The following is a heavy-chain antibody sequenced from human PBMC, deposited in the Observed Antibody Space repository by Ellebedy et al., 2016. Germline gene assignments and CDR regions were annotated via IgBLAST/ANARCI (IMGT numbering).Heavy chain of an antibody. CDR2: IYYSGST. Sequence: SETLSLXXTVSGGSISSYYWSWIRQPPGKGLEWIGYIYYSGSTNYNPSLKSRVTISVDTSKNQFSLKLSSVTAADTAVYYCARVGVATGRYYYYYYMDVWGKGTTVTVSS. CDR1: GGSISSYY. CDR3: ARVGVATGRYYYYYYMDV. V-gene: IGHV4-59*01. J-gene: IGHJ6*03. D-gene: IGHD3-3*01.